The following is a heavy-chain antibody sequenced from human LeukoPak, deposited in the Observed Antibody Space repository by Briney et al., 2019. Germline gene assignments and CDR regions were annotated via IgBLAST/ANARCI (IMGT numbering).Heavy chain of an antibody. CDR2: INHSGST. D-gene: IGHD5-18*01. J-gene: IGHJ4*02. Sequence: SETLSLTCTVSGGSISSGSYYWSWIRQPPGKGLEWIGEINHSGSTNYNPSLKSRVTISVDTSKNQFSLKLSSVTAADTAVYYCAREDTAMATFDYWGQGTLVTVSS. V-gene: IGHV4-39*07. CDR1: GGSISSGSYY. CDR3: AREDTAMATFDY.